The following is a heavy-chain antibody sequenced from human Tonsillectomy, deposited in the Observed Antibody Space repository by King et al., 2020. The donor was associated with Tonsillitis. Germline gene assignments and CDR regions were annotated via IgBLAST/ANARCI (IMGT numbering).Heavy chain of an antibody. J-gene: IGHJ4*02. Sequence: VQLVESGGGLVQPGGSLRLSCAASGFTFSSYAMSWVRQAPGKGLEWVSGISGRGANTYYADSVKGRFTISRDNSKNTLYLQMNSLRAEDTAVYYCAKSQVRDYEIFTGYYTAWYCDYWGEGTLVTVSS. V-gene: IGHV3-23*04. CDR1: GFTFSSYA. CDR2: ISGRGANT. CDR3: AKSQVRDYEIFTGYYTAWYCDY. D-gene: IGHD3-9*01.